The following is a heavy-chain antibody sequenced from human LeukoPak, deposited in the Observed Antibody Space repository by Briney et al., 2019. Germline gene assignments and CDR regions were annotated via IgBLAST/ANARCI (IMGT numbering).Heavy chain of an antibody. D-gene: IGHD2-15*01. Sequence: GGSLRLSCAASGFTFSSYSMNWVRQAPGKGLEWVSSISSGSSNIYYADSVKGRFTISRDNAKNSLYLQMNSLRAEDTAVYYCARAGYCSGGSCSSVYWGQGTLVTVSS. CDR3: ARAGYCSGGSCSSVY. CDR1: GFTFSSYS. CDR2: ISSGSSNI. V-gene: IGHV3-48*01. J-gene: IGHJ4*02.